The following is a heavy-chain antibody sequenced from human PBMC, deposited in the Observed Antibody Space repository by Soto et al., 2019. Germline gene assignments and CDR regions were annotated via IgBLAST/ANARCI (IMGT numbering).Heavy chain of an antibody. J-gene: IGHJ6*03. CDR2: IKQDGSEK. CDR3: ARARYCSSTSCYVYYYYMDV. CDR1: GFTFSSYW. V-gene: IGHV3-7*04. Sequence: GGSLRLSCAASGFTFSSYWMSWVRQAPGKGLEWVANIKQDGSEKYYVDSVKGRFTISRDNAKNSLYLQMNSLRAEDTAVYYCARARYCSSTSCYVYYYYMDVWGKGTTVTVSS. D-gene: IGHD2-2*01.